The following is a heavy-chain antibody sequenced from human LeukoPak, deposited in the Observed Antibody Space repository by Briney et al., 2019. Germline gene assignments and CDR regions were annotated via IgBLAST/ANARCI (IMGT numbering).Heavy chain of an antibody. Sequence: GGSLRLSCAASGFTFSSYSMNWVRQAPGKGLEWVSSISSSSSYIYYADSVKGRFTISRDNAKNSLYLQMNSLRAEDTAVYYCARGEDSSSWYYFDYWGQGTLVTVSS. D-gene: IGHD6-13*01. CDR3: ARGEDSSSWYYFDY. CDR2: ISSSSSYI. CDR1: GFTFSSYS. V-gene: IGHV3-21*01. J-gene: IGHJ4*02.